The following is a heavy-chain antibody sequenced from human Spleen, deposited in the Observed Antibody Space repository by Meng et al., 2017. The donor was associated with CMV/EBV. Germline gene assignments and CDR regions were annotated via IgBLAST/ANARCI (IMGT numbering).Heavy chain of an antibody. V-gene: IGHV1-69*04. CDR2: IIPILGVR. CDR3: ARDTCSHTSCYVGAVNHYFYGVDV. Sequence: SVKVSCKASGYTFTKYGISWVRQAPGQGLEWMGRIIPILGVRNYAQKFQGRGTITADESTTTAYMELSSLSSEDTAVYYCARDTCSHTSCYVGAVNHYFYGVDVWGQGTAVTVSS. D-gene: IGHD2-2*01. CDR1: GYTFTKYG. J-gene: IGHJ6*02.